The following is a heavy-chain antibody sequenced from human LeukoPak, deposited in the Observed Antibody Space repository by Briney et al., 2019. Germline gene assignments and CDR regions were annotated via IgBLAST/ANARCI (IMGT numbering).Heavy chain of an antibody. Sequence: ASVKVSCKAPGGTFSSYTISWVRQAPGQGLEWMGRIIPILGIANYAQKFQGRVTITADKSTSTAYMELSSLRSEDTAVYYCARGLEQQLPREYFQHWGQGTLVTVSS. CDR3: ARGLEQQLPREYFQH. CDR2: IIPILGIA. V-gene: IGHV1-69*02. J-gene: IGHJ1*01. D-gene: IGHD6-13*01. CDR1: GGTFSSYT.